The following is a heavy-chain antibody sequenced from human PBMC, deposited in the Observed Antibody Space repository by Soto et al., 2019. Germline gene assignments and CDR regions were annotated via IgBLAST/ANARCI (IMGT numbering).Heavy chain of an antibody. CDR3: ARDRGYSGYDSPRYYYGMDF. CDR2: IWFDGTNK. CDR1: GFTFSSYG. V-gene: IGHV3-33*01. D-gene: IGHD5-12*01. J-gene: IGHJ6*02. Sequence: PGGSLRLSCAASGFTFSSYGMHWVRQAPGKGLEWVAVIWFDGTNKYYADSVKGRFTISRDNSKNTLYLQMNSLRAEDTAVYYCARDRGYSGYDSPRYYYGMDFRGQGTTVTVSS.